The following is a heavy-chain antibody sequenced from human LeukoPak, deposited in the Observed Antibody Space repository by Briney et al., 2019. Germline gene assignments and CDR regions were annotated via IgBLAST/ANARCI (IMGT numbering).Heavy chain of an antibody. V-gene: IGHV3-7*01. CDR3: PRLKDDVTKFDY. CDR1: GYSFSRYW. J-gene: IGHJ4*02. CDR2: INQDVSRI. D-gene: IGHD2-8*01. Sequence: GGSLRLSCAGSGYSFSRYWMAWARQAPGKGLEWVASINQDVSRIHYVDSVKGRFTISRDNAKSSLFLQMTSLRVEDTAVYYSPRLKDDVTKFDYWGQGTLVTVSS.